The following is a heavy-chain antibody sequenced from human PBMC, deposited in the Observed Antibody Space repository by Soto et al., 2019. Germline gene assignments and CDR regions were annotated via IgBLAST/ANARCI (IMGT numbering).Heavy chain of an antibody. CDR2: IYYSGST. J-gene: IGHJ5*02. V-gene: IGHV4-31*02. CDR3: ARDRGLELNWFDP. Sequence: PSETLSLTCTVSGGSISSGGYYWSWIRQHPGKSLERIGYIYYSGSTYYNPSLKSRVTISVDTSKKQFSLKLSSVTAADTAVYYCARDRGLELNWFDPWGQGTLVTVSS. CDR1: GGSISSGGYY. D-gene: IGHD1-7*01.